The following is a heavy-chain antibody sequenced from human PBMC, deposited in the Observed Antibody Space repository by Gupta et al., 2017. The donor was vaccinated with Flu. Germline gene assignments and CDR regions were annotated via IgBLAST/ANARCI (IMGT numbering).Heavy chain of an antibody. CDR3: AKAYEAYCGGDCYSFFDS. V-gene: IGHV3-23*01. Sequence: KGLEWVSGISGSGGSTHYADSVKGRFAISRDNSKNMLYLQVNSLRAEDTAVYYCAKAYEAYCGGDCYSFFDSWGQGTLVTVSS. J-gene: IGHJ4*02. D-gene: IGHD2-21*01. CDR2: ISGSGGST.